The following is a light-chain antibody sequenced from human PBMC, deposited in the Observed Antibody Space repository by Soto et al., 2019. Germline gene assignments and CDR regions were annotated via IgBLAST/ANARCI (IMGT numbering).Light chain of an antibody. CDR3: QHYGTSAL. CDR1: QSVSDMY. Sequence: EIVLTQSPGTLSLSPGERATLSCGASQSVSDMYLAWYQQKPGQAPRLLIYASTRATGIPDRFSGSGSGTDFTLTISRVEPEDFAVYFCQHYGTSALFGPGTKVDIK. CDR2: AS. J-gene: IGKJ3*01. V-gene: IGKV3-20*01.